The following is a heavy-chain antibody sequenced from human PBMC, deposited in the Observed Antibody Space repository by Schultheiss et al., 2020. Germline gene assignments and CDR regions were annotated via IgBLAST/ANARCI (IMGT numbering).Heavy chain of an antibody. V-gene: IGHV3-33*01. CDR1: GFTFSSYG. Sequence: GESLKISCAASGFTFSSYGMHWVRQAPGKGLEWVAVIWYDGSNKYYADSVKGRFTISRDNSKNTLYLQMNSLRAEDTAVYYCTRDQDGYNTNWFDPWGQGTLVTVSS. CDR3: TRDQDGYNTNWFDP. D-gene: IGHD5-24*01. J-gene: IGHJ5*02. CDR2: IWYDGSNK.